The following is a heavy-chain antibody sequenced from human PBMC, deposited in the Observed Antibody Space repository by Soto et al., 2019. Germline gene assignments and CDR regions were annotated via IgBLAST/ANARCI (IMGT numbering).Heavy chain of an antibody. Sequence: GGSLRLSCEGSGFIFSNYGMNWVRQAPGKGLEWVAGISYDGGKKYHADSVKGRFTISRDNTKNTLYLQVNSLRADDTAVYYCANGRSSVTYGANPLLDLWGRGTLVTVSS. J-gene: IGHJ5*02. V-gene: IGHV3-30*18. CDR1: GFIFSNYG. CDR2: ISYDGGKK. CDR3: ANGRSSVTYGANPLLDL. D-gene: IGHD3-10*01.